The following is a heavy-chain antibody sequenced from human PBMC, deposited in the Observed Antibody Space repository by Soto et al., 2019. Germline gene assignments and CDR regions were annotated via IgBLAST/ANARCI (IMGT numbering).Heavy chain of an antibody. CDR2: IIPILGIA. D-gene: IGHD2-2*02. CDR1: GGTFSSYT. V-gene: IGHV1-69*02. Sequence: QVQLVQSGAEVKKPGSSVKVSCKASGGTFSSYTISWVRQAPGQGLEWMGRIIPILGIANYAQKFQGRVPVTADKSTSTAYMVLSSLRSEDTAVYYCAMEYCSSTSCYRDYWGQGTLVTVSS. J-gene: IGHJ4*02. CDR3: AMEYCSSTSCYRDY.